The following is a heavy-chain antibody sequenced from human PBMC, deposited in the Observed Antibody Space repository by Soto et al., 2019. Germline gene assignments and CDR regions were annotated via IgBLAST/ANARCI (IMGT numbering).Heavy chain of an antibody. D-gene: IGHD3-9*01. CDR1: GFTFSSYG. V-gene: IGHV3-30*18. Sequence: PGGSLRLSCAASGFTFSSYGMHWVRQAPGKGLEWVAVISYDGSNKYYADSVKGRFTISRDNSKNTLYLQMNSLRAEDTAVYYCAKGGPILTGYHIPYCYGMDVWGRGTTVTVSS. J-gene: IGHJ6*02. CDR3: AKGGPILTGYHIPYCYGMDV. CDR2: ISYDGSNK.